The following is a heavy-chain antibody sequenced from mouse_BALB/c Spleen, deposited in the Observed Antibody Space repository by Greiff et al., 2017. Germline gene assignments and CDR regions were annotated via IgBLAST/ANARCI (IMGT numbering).Heavy chain of an antibody. Sequence: VQLKESGAELVKPGASVKLSCTASGFNIKDTYMHWVKQRPEQGLEWIGRIDPANGNTKYDPKFQGKATITADTSSNTAYLQLSSLTSEDTAVYYCARSGGYPYAMDYWGQGTSVTVSS. CDR3: ARSGGYPYAMDY. CDR2: IDPANGNT. V-gene: IGHV14-3*02. J-gene: IGHJ4*01. CDR1: GFNIKDTY. D-gene: IGHD2-2*01.